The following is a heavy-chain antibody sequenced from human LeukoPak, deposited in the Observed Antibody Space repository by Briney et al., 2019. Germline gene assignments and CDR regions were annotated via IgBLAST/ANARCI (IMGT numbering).Heavy chain of an antibody. CDR2: IRYDGSNK. Sequence: GGSLRLSCAASGFTFSSYGMHWVRQAPGKGLEWAAFIRYDGSNKYYADSVKGRFTISRDNSKNTLYLQMNSLRAEDTAVYYCAKGRIVLRYFDWLPPTNWGQGTLVTVSS. CDR3: AKGRIVLRYFDWLPPTN. D-gene: IGHD3-9*01. CDR1: GFTFSSYG. J-gene: IGHJ4*02. V-gene: IGHV3-30*02.